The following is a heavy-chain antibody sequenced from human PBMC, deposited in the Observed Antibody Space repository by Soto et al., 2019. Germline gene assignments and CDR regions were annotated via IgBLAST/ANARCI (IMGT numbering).Heavy chain of an antibody. CDR3: ARERATTPYYYYGMDV. CDR2: IIPIFGTA. CDR1: GGTFRSYA. J-gene: IGHJ6*02. Sequence: SVKVSCKASGGTFRSYAISWVRQAPGQGLEWMGGIIPIFGTANYAQKFQGRVTITADESTSTAYMELSSLRSEDTAVYYCARERATTPYYYYGMDVWGQGTTVTVSS. V-gene: IGHV1-69*13. D-gene: IGHD4-17*01.